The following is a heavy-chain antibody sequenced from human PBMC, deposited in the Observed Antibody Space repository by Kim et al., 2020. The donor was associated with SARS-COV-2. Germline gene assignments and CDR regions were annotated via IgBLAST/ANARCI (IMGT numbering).Heavy chain of an antibody. Sequence: ASVKVSCKASGYTFTSYAMNWVRQAPGQGLEWMGWINTNTGNPTYAQGFTGRFVFSLDTSVSTAYLQISSLKAEDTAVYYCARDRVCAPGYSSGWYGGYFDYWGQGTLVTVSS. CDR3: ARDRVCAPGYSSGWYGGYFDY. CDR1: GYTFTSYA. CDR2: INTNTGNP. J-gene: IGHJ4*02. V-gene: IGHV7-4-1*02. D-gene: IGHD6-19*01.